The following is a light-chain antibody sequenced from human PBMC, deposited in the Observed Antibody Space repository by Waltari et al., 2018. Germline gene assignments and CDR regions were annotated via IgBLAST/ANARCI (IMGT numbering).Light chain of an antibody. CDR1: SSDIGSYSL. Sequence: QSALTQPASVAGSPGKSITISCPGTSSDIGSYSLVSWYQQQPGKAPKLIVYEVTRRPSGVSLRFSGSKSDNTASLTISGLQAEDEADYYCCSYGGVPSYVLFGGGTKLTVL. CDR2: EVT. V-gene: IGLV2-23*02. J-gene: IGLJ2*01. CDR3: CSYGGVPSYVL.